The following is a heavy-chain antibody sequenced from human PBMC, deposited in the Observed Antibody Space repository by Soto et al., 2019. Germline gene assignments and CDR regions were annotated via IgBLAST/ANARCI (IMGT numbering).Heavy chain of an antibody. CDR1: GGSISSSSYS. J-gene: IGHJ5*02. Sequence: SETLSLTCTVSGGSISSSSYSWSWIRQHPGKGLEWIGYVYFSGNTDYNPSLKSRVTISVDTSKKQSSLRLTSVTVADTAVYYCARLGYDSSGYPSWFDPWGQGTLVTVSS. V-gene: IGHV4-31*03. CDR3: ARLGYDSSGYPSWFDP. CDR2: VYFSGNT. D-gene: IGHD3-22*01.